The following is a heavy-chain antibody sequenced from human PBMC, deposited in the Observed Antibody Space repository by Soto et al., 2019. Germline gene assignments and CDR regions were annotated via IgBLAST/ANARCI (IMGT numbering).Heavy chain of an antibody. V-gene: IGHV5-51*01. CDR3: ARTYCGGDCLPGYYYGMDV. Sequence: PEESLTISCKDSGYSFTSYCIGWVRQMPGKGLEWMGIIYDGDSDTRYSPPFQGQVTISADKSISTAYLQWSSLKASDTAMYYCARTYCGGDCLPGYYYGMDVWGQGTTVTVSS. CDR1: GYSFTSYC. CDR2: IYDGDSDT. J-gene: IGHJ6*01. D-gene: IGHD2-21*02.